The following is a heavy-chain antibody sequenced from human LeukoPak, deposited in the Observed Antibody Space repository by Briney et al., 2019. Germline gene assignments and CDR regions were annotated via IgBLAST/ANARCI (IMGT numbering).Heavy chain of an antibody. V-gene: IGHV4-59*01. Sequence: SETLSLTCTVSGGSITAYYWTWIRQPPGEGLEWIGYIYHSGTTNYNPSLRSRVTISVDTSKNQFSLRLNSVTAADTAVYYCAQLAPYSPAYSQHWGQGTLVTVSS. D-gene: IGHD2-21*01. CDR1: GGSITAYY. CDR3: AQLAPYSPAYSQH. CDR2: IYHSGTT. J-gene: IGHJ1*01.